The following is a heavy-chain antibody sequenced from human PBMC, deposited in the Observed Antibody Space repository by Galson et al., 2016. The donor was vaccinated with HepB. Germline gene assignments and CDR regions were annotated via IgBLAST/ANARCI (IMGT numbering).Heavy chain of an antibody. V-gene: IGHV6-1*01. J-gene: IGHJ4*02. CDR2: TYYRSKWRT. CDR3: ARYGGSGGFDY. CDR1: GDSVSSYSAA. D-gene: IGHD3-10*01. Sequence: CAISGDSVSSYSAAWNWIRQSPSGGLEWLGRTYYRSKWRTEYALFVKGRITIDPDPSKNQFSLQVKSVTPEETADYYCARYGGSGGFDYWGQGTLVTFSS.